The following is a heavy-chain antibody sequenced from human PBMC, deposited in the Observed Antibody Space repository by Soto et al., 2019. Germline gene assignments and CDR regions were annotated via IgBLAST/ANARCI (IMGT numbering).Heavy chain of an antibody. Sequence: QVQLVQSGAEAKKPGSSVKVSCKASGGTFSSYAISWVRQAPGQGLEWMGGIIPIFGTANYAQKFQGRVTITADESTSTAYMELSSLRSEDTAVYYCARDSSGWYGDYYYGMDVWGQGTTVTVSS. CDR1: GGTFSSYA. J-gene: IGHJ6*02. V-gene: IGHV1-69*12. CDR3: ARDSSGWYGDYYYGMDV. D-gene: IGHD6-19*01. CDR2: IIPIFGTA.